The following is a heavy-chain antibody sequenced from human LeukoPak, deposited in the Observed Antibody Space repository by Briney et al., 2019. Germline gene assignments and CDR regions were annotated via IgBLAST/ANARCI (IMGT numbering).Heavy chain of an antibody. CDR1: GGSFSGYY. V-gene: IGHV4-34*01. CDR3: ARRLTRGKYFDY. J-gene: IGHJ4*02. D-gene: IGHD3-10*01. Sequence: SETLSLTCAVYGGSFSGYYWSWIRQPPGKGLEWIGEINNSGSTNYNPSLKSRVTISVDTSKNQFSLKLSSVTAAATAVYYCARRLTRGKYFDYWGQGTLVTVSS. CDR2: INNSGST.